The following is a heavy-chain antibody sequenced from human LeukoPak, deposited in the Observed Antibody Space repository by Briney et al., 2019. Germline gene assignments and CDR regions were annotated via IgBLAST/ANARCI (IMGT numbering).Heavy chain of an antibody. CDR3: ARGGYSYGSKYFQH. J-gene: IGHJ1*01. D-gene: IGHD5-18*01. V-gene: IGHV3-30*02. Sequence: GGSLRLSCAASGFTFSSYGMHWVRQAPGKGLEWVAFIRYDGSNKYYADSVKGRFTISRDNSKNTLYLQMNSLRAEDTAVYYCARGGYSYGSKYFQHWGQGTLVTVSS. CDR2: IRYDGSNK. CDR1: GFTFSSYG.